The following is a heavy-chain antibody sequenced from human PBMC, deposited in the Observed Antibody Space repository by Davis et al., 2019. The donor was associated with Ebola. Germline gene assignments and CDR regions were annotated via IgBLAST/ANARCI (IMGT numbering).Heavy chain of an antibody. V-gene: IGHV3-48*02. J-gene: IGHJ4*02. Sequence: GESLKISCAASGFTFSSYSMNWVRQTPGKGLELVSYISSSSSTIYYADSVKGRFTISGDNAKNSLYLQMNSLRDEDTAVYYCARGSSGWFTWGQGTLVTVSS. CDR3: ARGSSGWFT. CDR2: ISSSSSTI. D-gene: IGHD6-19*01. CDR1: GFTFSSYS.